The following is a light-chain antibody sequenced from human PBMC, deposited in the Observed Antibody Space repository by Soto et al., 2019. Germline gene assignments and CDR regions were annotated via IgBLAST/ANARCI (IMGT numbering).Light chain of an antibody. CDR1: QDIRGA. Sequence: AIQVTQSPSSLSASVGDRVTMTCRASQDIRGALAWYQQKSGKPPNLLIYDVSTLEGGVPSRFSGSGSGTEFTLNISRLQPEDFGTHYCQQFNSYPITFGHGTRLEIK. CDR3: QQFNSYPIT. V-gene: IGKV1-13*02. J-gene: IGKJ5*01. CDR2: DVS.